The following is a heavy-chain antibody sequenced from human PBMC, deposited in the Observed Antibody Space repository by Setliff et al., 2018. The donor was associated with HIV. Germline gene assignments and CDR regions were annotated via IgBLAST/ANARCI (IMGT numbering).Heavy chain of an antibody. J-gene: IGHJ5*02. D-gene: IGHD4-17*01. V-gene: IGHV4-34*01. CDR2: INYDGDA. CDR3: VRQYGDYAFDP. CDR1: GGSFPAYY. Sequence: SETLSLTCAVYGGSFPAYYWNWIRQPPGKGLEWIGEINYDGDATYNPSLKSRVNIFIDTSKKQFSLRVASVTAADTAIYYCVRQYGDYAFDPWGQGTLVTVS.